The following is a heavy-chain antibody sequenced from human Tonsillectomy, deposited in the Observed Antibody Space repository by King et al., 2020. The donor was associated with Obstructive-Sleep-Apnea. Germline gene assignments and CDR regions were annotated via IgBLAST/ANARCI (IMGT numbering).Heavy chain of an antibody. CDR3: AKSGSGLDGMDV. Sequence: VQLVESGGGVVQPGRSLRLSCATSGFTFSSYGMHWVRQAPGKGLEWVAVISYDGSNKYYPDSVKGRLTISRDNSKNTLYLQMDSLRAEDTAVYYCAKSGSGLDGMDVWGQGTTVTVSS. D-gene: IGHD3-10*01. CDR1: GFTFSSYG. V-gene: IGHV3-30*18. CDR2: ISYDGSNK. J-gene: IGHJ6*02.